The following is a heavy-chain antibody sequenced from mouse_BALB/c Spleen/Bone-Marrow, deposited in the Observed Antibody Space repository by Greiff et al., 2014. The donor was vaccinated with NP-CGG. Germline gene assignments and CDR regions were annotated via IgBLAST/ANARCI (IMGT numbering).Heavy chain of an antibody. J-gene: IGHJ2*01. CDR2: IYPGSGST. V-gene: IGHV1-55*01. CDR1: GYTFTSYW. CDR3: AREKDWVFDY. D-gene: IGHD4-1*01. Sequence: QVQLQQSGAELVKPGTSVKMSCKASGYTFTSYWMHWVKQRPGQGLEWIGDIYPGSGSTNYNEKFKSKATLTVDTSSSTAYMRLSSLTSEDSAVYYCAREKDWVFDYWGQGTTLTVSS.